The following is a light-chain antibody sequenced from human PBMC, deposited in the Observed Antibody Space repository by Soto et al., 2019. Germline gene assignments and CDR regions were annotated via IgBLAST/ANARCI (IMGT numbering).Light chain of an antibody. Sequence: QSVLTQPPSVSAAPGQTVTISCSGSSSNIGSNYVSWYQQLPGTAPKLLIYDNNKRPSGIPDRFSGSKSGTSATLGITGLQTGDEADYYCETWDNSLSAVVFGGGTKLTVL. CDR3: ETWDNSLSAVV. J-gene: IGLJ2*01. CDR2: DNN. CDR1: SSNIGSNY. V-gene: IGLV1-51*01.